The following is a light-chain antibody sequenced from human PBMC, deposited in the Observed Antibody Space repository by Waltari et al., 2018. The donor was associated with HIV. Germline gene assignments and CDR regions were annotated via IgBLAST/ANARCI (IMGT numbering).Light chain of an antibody. CDR2: AAS. J-gene: IGLJ3*02. CDR1: SHAGDFYNF. CDR3: SSFASQGSPM. Sequence: QSPLHQPASVSASPGQSITISCTGVSHAGDFYNFVSWYPQRPGKPPQLTIYAASSRPSGISSRFVGSKSGVTASLTISGLQAEDEAVYFCSSFASQGSPMFGGGTKLTVL. V-gene: IGLV2-14*03.